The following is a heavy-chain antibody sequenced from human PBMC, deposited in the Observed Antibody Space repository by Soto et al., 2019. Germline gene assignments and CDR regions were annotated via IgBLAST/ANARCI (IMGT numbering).Heavy chain of an antibody. V-gene: IGHV1-18*01. J-gene: IGHJ6*02. CDR2: ISAYNGNT. Sequence: QVQLVQSGAEVKKPGASVKVSCKASGYTFTSYGISWARQAPGQGLEWMGWISAYNGNTKYAQQLQGRVTMTTDTATSTTYMELRSLRSEETARYFCARRAPPVDVWGQGTTVTVSS. CDR1: GYTFTSYG. CDR3: ARRAPPVDV.